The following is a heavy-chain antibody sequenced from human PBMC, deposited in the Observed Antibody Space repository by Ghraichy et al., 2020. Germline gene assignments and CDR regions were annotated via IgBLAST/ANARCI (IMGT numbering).Heavy chain of an antibody. D-gene: IGHD6-13*01. CDR1: GYTFTSYG. V-gene: IGHV1-18*01. J-gene: IGHJ6*02. CDR2: ISAYNGNT. CDR3: ARDTDSSSWYGYYCYYGMDV. Sequence: AAVKVSCKASGYTFTSYGISWVRQAPGQGLEWMGWISAYNGNTNYAQKLQGRVTMTTDTSTSTAYMELRSLRSDDTAVYYCARDTDSSSWYGYYCYYGMDVWGQGTTVTVSS.